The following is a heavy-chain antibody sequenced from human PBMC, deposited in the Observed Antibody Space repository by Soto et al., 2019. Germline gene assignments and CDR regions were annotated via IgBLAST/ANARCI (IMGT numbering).Heavy chain of an antibody. CDR2: IIPIFGTA. CDR1: GGTFSSYA. Sequence: SVKVSCKASGGTFSSYAISWVRQAPGQGLEWMGGIIPIFGTANYAQKFQGRVTITADESTSTAYMELSSLRSEDTAVYYCARDYTGLWSGYYTRGNHGMDVWGQGTTVTVSS. J-gene: IGHJ6*02. D-gene: IGHD3-3*01. V-gene: IGHV1-69*13. CDR3: ARDYTGLWSGYYTRGNHGMDV.